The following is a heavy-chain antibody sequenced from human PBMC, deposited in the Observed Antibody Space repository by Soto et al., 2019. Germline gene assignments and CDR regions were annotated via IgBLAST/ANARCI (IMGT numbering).Heavy chain of an antibody. Sequence: QVQLVESGGGVVQPGRSLRLSCAASGFTLSNYGMHWVRQAPGKGLVWVAVIWSGGSNKYYADSVKGRFTISRDNSKNTLYLQMNSLRAEDTAVYYCARALQYQNWLDPWGQGTLVTVSS. V-gene: IGHV3-33*01. D-gene: IGHD4-4*01. CDR3: ARALQYQNWLDP. CDR2: IWSGGSNK. J-gene: IGHJ5*02. CDR1: GFTLSNYG.